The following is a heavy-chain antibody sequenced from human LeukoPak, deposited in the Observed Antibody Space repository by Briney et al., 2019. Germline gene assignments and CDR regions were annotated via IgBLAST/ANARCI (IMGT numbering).Heavy chain of an antibody. CDR2: IYYSGST. CDR3: ARQGGPGDYVWGSYRHTTKYYFDY. J-gene: IGHJ4*02. CDR1: GGSISSSSYY. Sequence: PSETLSLTCTVSGGSISSSSYYWGWIRQPPGQGLEWIGSIYYSGSTYYNPSLKSRVTISVDTSKNQFSLKLSSVTAADTAVYYCARQGGPGDYVWGSYRHTTKYYFDYWGQGTLVTVSS. V-gene: IGHV4-39*01. D-gene: IGHD3-16*02.